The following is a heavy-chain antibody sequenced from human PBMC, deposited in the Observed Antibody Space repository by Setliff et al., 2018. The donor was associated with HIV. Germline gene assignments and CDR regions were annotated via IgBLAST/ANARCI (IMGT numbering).Heavy chain of an antibody. V-gene: IGHV3-48*03. CDR1: GFTFFSYE. CDR3: ARERFWSGYYNSKLGYNWFDP. D-gene: IGHD3-3*01. Sequence: GGSLRLSCAASGFTFFSYEMNWVRQAPGKGLEWISYISSTGNTIYYADSVKGRFTISRDNSKNTLYLQMNSLRPEDTAVYYCARERFWSGYYNSKLGYNWFDPWGQGTLVTVSS. J-gene: IGHJ5*02. CDR2: ISSTGNTI.